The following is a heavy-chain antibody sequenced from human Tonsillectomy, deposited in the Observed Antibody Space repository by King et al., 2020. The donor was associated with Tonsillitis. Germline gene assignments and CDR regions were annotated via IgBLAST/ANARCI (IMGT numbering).Heavy chain of an antibody. CDR1: GGSISSGNHY. CDR2: IYFSGST. Sequence: QLQESGPGLVKPSQTLSLTCTVSGGSISSGNHYWNWIRQHPGKGLEWIGYIYFSGSTYYNPSLKSRVTISVDTSKNQFSLKLGSVTAADSAAYYCARGTIFGVVYDAFDIWGQGTMVTVSS. CDR3: ARGTIFGVVYDAFDI. J-gene: IGHJ3*02. D-gene: IGHD3-3*01. V-gene: IGHV4-31*03.